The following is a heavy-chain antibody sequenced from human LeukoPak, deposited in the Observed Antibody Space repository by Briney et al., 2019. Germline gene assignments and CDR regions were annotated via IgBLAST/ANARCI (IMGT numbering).Heavy chain of an antibody. Sequence: SETLSLTCTVSGGSISSYYWSWIRQPPGKGLEWIGYIYYSGSTNYNPSLKSRVTISVDTSKNQFSLKLSSVTAADTAVYYCASLSLRRPYRTFDYWGRGTLVTVSS. CDR2: IYYSGST. CDR3: ASLSLRRPYRTFDY. V-gene: IGHV4-59*01. D-gene: IGHD5-18*01. J-gene: IGHJ4*02. CDR1: GGSISSYY.